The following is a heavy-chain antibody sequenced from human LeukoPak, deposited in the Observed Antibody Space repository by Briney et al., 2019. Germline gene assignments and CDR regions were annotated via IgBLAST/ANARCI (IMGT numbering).Heavy chain of an antibody. CDR2: IKEDGSET. Sequence: GGSLRLSCAASGFTFKKYWMNWVRQVPGKGLECLANIKEDGSETYYADSVKGRFTISRDNPKNLLFLQINSLRVEDTAVYYCASGVGTEDDYWGQGTQVTVSS. J-gene: IGHJ4*02. D-gene: IGHD7-27*01. CDR1: GFTFKKYW. V-gene: IGHV3-7*01. CDR3: ASGVGTEDDY.